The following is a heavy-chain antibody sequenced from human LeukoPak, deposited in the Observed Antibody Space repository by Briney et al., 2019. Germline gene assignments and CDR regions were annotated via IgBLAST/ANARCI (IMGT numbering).Heavy chain of an antibody. CDR2: VSGDGSQT. J-gene: IGHJ4*02. CDR3: AKAIDSRVHWYERGADY. Sequence: PGGSLRFSCAASGFAFRDYAMSWARQVTGEALEWVATVSGDGSQTYDSVSLKGRFTISRDNFDNTVYLRMSGLRAEDTAIYYCAKAIDSRVHWYERGADYWGQGTPVTVSS. V-gene: IGHV3-23*01. CDR1: GFAFRDYA. D-gene: IGHD2-8*02.